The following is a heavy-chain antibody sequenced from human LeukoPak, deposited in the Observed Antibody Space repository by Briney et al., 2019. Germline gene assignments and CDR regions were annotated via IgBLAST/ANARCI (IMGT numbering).Heavy chain of an antibody. CDR3: AREKGYYDSSGYYFAGDWFDP. Sequence: ASVKVSCKASGYTFTSYGISWVRQAPGQGLEWMGRISAYNGNTNYAQKLQGRVTMTTDTSTSTAYMELRSLRSDDTAVYYCAREKGYYDSSGYYFAGDWFDPWGQGTLVTVSS. V-gene: IGHV1-18*01. CDR1: GYTFTSYG. J-gene: IGHJ5*02. CDR2: ISAYNGNT. D-gene: IGHD3-22*01.